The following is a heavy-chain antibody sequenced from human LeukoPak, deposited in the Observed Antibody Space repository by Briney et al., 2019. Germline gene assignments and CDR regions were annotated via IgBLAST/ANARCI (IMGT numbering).Heavy chain of an antibody. J-gene: IGHJ4*02. CDR2: INSDGSST. V-gene: IGHV3-74*01. D-gene: IGHD2-2*01. CDR3: AKLEDYCSSTSCYQNFDY. CDR1: GFTFSSYW. Sequence: GGSLRLSCAASGFTFSSYWMHWVRQAPGKGLVWVSRINSDGSSTSYADSVKGRFTISRDNSKNTLYLQMNSLRAEDTAVYYCAKLEDYCSSTSCYQNFDYWGQGTLVTVSS.